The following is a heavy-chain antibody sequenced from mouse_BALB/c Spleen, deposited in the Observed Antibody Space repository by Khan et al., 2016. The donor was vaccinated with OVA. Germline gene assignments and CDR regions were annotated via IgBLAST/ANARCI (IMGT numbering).Heavy chain of an antibody. J-gene: IGHJ3*01. CDR2: ISPGSGDT. CDR3: ARRNYFGYTFAY. D-gene: IGHD1-2*01. V-gene: IGHV1-77*01. Sequence: QVQLKQSGAELARPGASVKLSCKASGYTFTDYYINWVKQRTGQGLEWIGGISPGSGDTYYNEKFKGKATLTADKSSTTAYMQLSSLTSEASAVYFCARRNYFGYTFAYWGQGTRVTVSA. CDR1: GYTFTDYY.